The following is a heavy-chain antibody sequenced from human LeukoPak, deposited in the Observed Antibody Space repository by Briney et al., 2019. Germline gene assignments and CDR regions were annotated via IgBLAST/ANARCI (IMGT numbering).Heavy chain of an antibody. Sequence: ASVKVSCKASGGTFSSYAISWVRQAPGQGLEWMGGIIPIFGTANYAQKFQGRVTITADKSTSTAYMELSSLRSEDTAVYYCAREGSGSYYRGLYNWFDPWGQGTLVTVSS. J-gene: IGHJ5*02. V-gene: IGHV1-69*06. D-gene: IGHD3-10*01. CDR3: AREGSGSYYRGLYNWFDP. CDR2: IIPIFGTA. CDR1: GGTFSSYA.